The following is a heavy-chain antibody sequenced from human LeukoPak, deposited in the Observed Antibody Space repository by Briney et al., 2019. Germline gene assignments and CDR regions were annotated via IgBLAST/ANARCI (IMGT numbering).Heavy chain of an antibody. CDR3: AKDYRPHDFWSGLVDY. V-gene: IGHV3-30*18. J-gene: IGHJ4*02. CDR2: ISYDGSNK. D-gene: IGHD3-3*01. CDR1: GFTFSNG. Sequence: PGRSLRLSCAASGFTFSNGMHWVRQAPGKGLEWETLISYDGSNKYYADSVKGRFTISRDNSKNTLYLQMNSLRAEDTAVYYCAKDYRPHDFWSGLVDYWGQGTLVTVSS.